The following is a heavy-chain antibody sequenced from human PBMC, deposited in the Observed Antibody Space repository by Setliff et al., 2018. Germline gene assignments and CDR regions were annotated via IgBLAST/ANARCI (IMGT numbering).Heavy chain of an antibody. Sequence: LSLTCAVYGGSFSSYYWSWIRQTPGMGLEWIGYISHSGNTYYNPSLKSRVTVSVDTSRNQFSLTLNSVTAGDTAVYYCARVKVDTAWGDGFDVWGKGTTVTVSS. J-gene: IGHJ6*04. V-gene: IGHV4-34*01. CDR2: ISHSGNT. CDR1: GGSFSSYY. CDR3: ARVKVDTAWGDGFDV. D-gene: IGHD5-18*01.